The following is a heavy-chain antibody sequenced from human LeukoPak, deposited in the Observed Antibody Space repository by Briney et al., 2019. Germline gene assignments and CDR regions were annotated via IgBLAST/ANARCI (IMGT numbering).Heavy chain of an antibody. CDR2: ISSGSTYI. CDR3: ARGKIYCSGGSCYSSFDY. J-gene: IGHJ4*02. CDR1: GFTFSSYS. Sequence: PGGSLRLSCAASGFTFSSYSMNWVRQTPGKGLEWVSSISSGSTYIYCADSLKGRFTISRDNVKNSLYLQMNSLRAEDTAVYYCARGKIYCSGGSCYSSFDYWGQGTLVTVSS. D-gene: IGHD2-15*01. V-gene: IGHV3-21*01.